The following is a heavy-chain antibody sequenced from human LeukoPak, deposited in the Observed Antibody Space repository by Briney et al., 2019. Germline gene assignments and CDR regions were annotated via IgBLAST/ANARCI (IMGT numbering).Heavy chain of an antibody. CDR1: GFSFSTYA. CDR2: ISTSGDST. Sequence: PRGSLRLSCAASGFSFSTYAMTWVRQTPEKGLEWVSSISTSGDSTYYANSVKGRFTISRDNSKNILFLQMNSLRADDTAIYYCARWIQRPIDCWGQGTLVTVS. D-gene: IGHD5-24*01. V-gene: IGHV3-23*01. J-gene: IGHJ4*02. CDR3: ARWIQRPIDC.